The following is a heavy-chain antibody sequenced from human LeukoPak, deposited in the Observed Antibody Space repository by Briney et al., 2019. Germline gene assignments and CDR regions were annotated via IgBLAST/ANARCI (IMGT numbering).Heavy chain of an antibody. J-gene: IGHJ6*03. CDR2: MNPNSGNT. CDR1: GYTFTSYD. V-gene: IGHV1-8*01. Sequence: PGASVKVSCKASGYTFTSYDINWVRQATGQGLEWMGWMNPNSGNTGYAQKFQGRVTMTRNTSISTAYMELSSLRSEDTAVYYCARASPDQLLSSSLRWLAARRKYYYYMDVWGKGTTVTVSS. D-gene: IGHD2-2*01. CDR3: ARASPDQLLSSSLRWLAARRKYYYYMDV.